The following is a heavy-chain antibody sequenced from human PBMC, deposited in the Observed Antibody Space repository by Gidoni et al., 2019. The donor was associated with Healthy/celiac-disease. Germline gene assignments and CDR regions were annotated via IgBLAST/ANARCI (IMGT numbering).Heavy chain of an antibody. V-gene: IGHV4-34*01. J-gene: IGHJ3*02. Sequence: QVQLQQWGAGLLKPSETLSLTCAVYGGSFSGYYWSWIRQPPGKGLEWIGEINHSGSTNYNPSLKSRVTISVDTSKNQFSLKLSSVTAADTAVYYCARGRGITMIVVGSTFDIWGQGTMVTVSS. CDR2: INHSGST. CDR1: GGSFSGYY. D-gene: IGHD3-22*01. CDR3: ARGRGITMIVVGSTFDI.